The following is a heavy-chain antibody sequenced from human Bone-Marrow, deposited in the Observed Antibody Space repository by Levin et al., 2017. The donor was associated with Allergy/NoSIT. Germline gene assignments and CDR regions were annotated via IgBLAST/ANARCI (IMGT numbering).Heavy chain of an antibody. CDR1: GYTFTGYY. D-gene: IGHD6-19*01. V-gene: IGHV1-2*02. Sequence: GESLKISCKASGYTFTGYYMHWVRQAPGQGLEWMGWINPNSGGTNYAQKFQGRVTMTRDTSISTAYMELSRLRSDDTAVYYCARAGTIAVAQQYWYFDLWGRGTLVTVSS. CDR2: INPNSGGT. CDR3: ARAGTIAVAQQYWYFDL. J-gene: IGHJ2*01.